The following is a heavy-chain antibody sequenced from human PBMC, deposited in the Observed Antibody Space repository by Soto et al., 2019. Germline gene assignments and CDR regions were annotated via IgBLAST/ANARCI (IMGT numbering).Heavy chain of an antibody. CDR2: ISSSSSYI. V-gene: IGHV3-21*01. CDR3: ARDESETVVIALYYYYYMDV. J-gene: IGHJ6*03. D-gene: IGHD2-21*01. CDR1: GFTFSSYS. Sequence: GGSLRLSCAASGFTFSSYSMNWVRQAPGKGLEWVSSISSSSSYIYYADSVKGRFTISRDNAKNSLYLQMNSLRAEDTAVYYCARDESETVVIALYYYYYMDVWGKGPTVTVSS.